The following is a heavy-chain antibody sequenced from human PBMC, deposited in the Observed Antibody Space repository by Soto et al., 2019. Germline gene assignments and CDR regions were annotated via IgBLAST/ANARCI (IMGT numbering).Heavy chain of an antibody. D-gene: IGHD2-2*01. V-gene: IGHV1-18*04. Sequence: ASVKVSCKASGYTFTSYGISWVRQAPGQGLEWMGWISSYNGNTNYAQKFQGRVTMTTDKSTSTTYMELRSLRSDDTAVYYCARGPRYWSSTSCFSGVTWFDPWRQGTLVPVSS. J-gene: IGHJ5*02. CDR3: ARGPRYWSSTSCFSGVTWFDP. CDR2: ISSYNGNT. CDR1: GYTFTSYG.